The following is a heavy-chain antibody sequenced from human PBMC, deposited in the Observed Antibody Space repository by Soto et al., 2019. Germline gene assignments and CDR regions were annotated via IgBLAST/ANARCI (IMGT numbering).Heavy chain of an antibody. CDR1: GGSFSDYY. CDR3: PRGGAVTTLGDY. Sequence: QVQLQQWGAGLLKPSETLSLTCAVYGGSFSDYYWSWIRQPPGKGLEWIGEINHSGSTNYNPSLKSRVTISVDMSKNQFSLNLRSVAAADTAVYFCPRGGAVTTLGDYWGQRTLVTVSS. D-gene: IGHD4-17*01. V-gene: IGHV4-34*01. CDR2: INHSGST. J-gene: IGHJ4*02.